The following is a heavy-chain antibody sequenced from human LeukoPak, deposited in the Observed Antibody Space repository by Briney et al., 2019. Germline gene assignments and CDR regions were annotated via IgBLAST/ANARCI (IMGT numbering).Heavy chain of an antibody. V-gene: IGHV4-59*01. CDR3: AAMTTVRNGAFDI. J-gene: IGHJ3*02. CDR2: IYYSGST. Sequence: SETLSLTCTVSGGSISYYYWSWIRQPPGRGLEWIGYIYYSGSTNYNPSLKSRVTISVDTSKNQFSLKLSSVTAADTAVYYCAAMTTVRNGAFDIWGQGKMVTVSS. CDR1: GGSISYYY. D-gene: IGHD4-17*01.